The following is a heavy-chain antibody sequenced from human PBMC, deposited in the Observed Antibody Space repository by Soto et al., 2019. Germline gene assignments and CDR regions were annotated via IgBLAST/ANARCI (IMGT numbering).Heavy chain of an antibody. Sequence: ASVKVSCKATGYTFTSYDFNWVRQAAGQGLEGMGWMNPNSGNTGYAQKFQGRVTMTRNTSISTAYMELSSLRSEDTAVYYCARALNRYMDVWGKGTTVTVSS. V-gene: IGHV1-8*01. D-gene: IGHD3-16*02. J-gene: IGHJ6*03. CDR1: GYTFTSYD. CDR3: ARALNRYMDV. CDR2: MNPNSGNT.